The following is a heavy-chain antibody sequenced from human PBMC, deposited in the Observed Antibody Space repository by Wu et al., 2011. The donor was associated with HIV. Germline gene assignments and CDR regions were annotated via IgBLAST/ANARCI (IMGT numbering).Heavy chain of an antibody. CDR1: STFSSYT. J-gene: IGHJ4*02. CDR2: ISAYNGNT. CDR3: ARDLPYYGDYEVNDY. Sequence: EVKKAWVLGEGLLQGFWSTFSSYTISWVRQAPGQGLEWMGWISAYNGNTNYAQKLQGRVTMTTDTSTTTGYMELRSLRSDDTAVYYCARDLPYYGDYEVNDYWGQGTLVTVSS. D-gene: IGHD4-17*01. V-gene: IGHV1-18*01.